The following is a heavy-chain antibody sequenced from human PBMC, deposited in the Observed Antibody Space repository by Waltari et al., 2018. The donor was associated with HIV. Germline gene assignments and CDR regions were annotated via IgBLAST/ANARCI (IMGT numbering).Heavy chain of an antibody. Sequence: QVQLVESGGGVVQPGRSLRLSCAAPGSTFSSYGLHWVRQAPGKGLEGLAVVWYDGKNKYYADSVKGRFTVSRDNSKNTLFLQMNSLRVDDTAVYYCARTPYDTSGYCFDYWGQGTLVTVSS. CDR2: VWYDGKNK. CDR3: ARTPYDTSGYCFDY. J-gene: IGHJ4*02. CDR1: GSTFSSYG. V-gene: IGHV3-33*01. D-gene: IGHD3-22*01.